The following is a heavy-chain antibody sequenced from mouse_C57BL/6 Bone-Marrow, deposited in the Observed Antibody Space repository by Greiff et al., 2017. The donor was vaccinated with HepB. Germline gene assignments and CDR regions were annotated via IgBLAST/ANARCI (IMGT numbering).Heavy chain of an antibody. D-gene: IGHD2-4*01. CDR1: GYTFTSYG. V-gene: IGHV1-81*01. CDR3: ASPYDDYGVYYAMDY. CDR2: IYPSSGNT. J-gene: IGHJ4*01. Sequence: VQLQQSGAELARPGASVKLSCKASGYTFTSYGISWVKQRTGQGLEWIGEIYPSSGNTYYNEKFKGKATLTADKSSSTAYMELRSLTSEESAVYFCASPYDDYGVYYAMDYWGQGTAVTVSS.